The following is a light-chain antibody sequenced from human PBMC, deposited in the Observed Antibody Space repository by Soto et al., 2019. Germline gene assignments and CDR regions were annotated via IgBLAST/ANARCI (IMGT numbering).Light chain of an antibody. CDR2: EVS. Sequence: QSVLTQPASVSGSPGQSITISCTGTSSDVGGYNYVSWYQQHPGKAPKLIIYEVSNRPSGVSNRFSGSKSGDTASLTISGLHAEDEADYYCSSYTSSRTLYVFGTGTQLTVL. V-gene: IGLV2-14*01. CDR1: SSDVGGYNY. CDR3: SSYTSSRTLYV. J-gene: IGLJ1*01.